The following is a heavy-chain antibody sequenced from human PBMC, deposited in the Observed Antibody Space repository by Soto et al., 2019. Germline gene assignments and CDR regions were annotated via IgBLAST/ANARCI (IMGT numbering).Heavy chain of an antibody. J-gene: IGHJ6*02. Sequence: QLQLQESGPGLVKPSETLSLTCTVSGGSISSSSYYWGWIRQPPGKGLEWIGSIYYSGSTYYNPSLKSRVTISVDTSKNQFSLKLSSVTAADTAVYYCARHRRARYGGNSAVMDVWGQGTTVTVSS. CDR3: ARHRRARYGGNSAVMDV. CDR1: GGSISSSSYY. CDR2: IYYSGST. V-gene: IGHV4-39*01. D-gene: IGHD4-17*01.